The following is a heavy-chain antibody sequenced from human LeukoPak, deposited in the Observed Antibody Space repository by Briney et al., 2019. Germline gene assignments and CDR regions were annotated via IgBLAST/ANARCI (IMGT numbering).Heavy chain of an antibody. D-gene: IGHD6-6*01. CDR3: AKDLSIAARPDDAFDI. CDR1: GSTFDDYA. Sequence: GRSLRLSCAASGSTFDDYAMHWVRQAPGKGLEWVSGISWNSGSIGYADSVKGRFTISRDNSKNTLYLQMNSLRAEDTAVYYCAKDLSIAARPDDAFDIWGQGTMVTVSS. CDR2: ISWNSGSI. V-gene: IGHV3-9*01. J-gene: IGHJ3*02.